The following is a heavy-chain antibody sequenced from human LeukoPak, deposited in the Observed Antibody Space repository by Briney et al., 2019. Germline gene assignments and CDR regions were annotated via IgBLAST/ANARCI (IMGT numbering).Heavy chain of an antibody. CDR2: ISSSSSNI. Sequence: GGSLRLSCAASGFTFSSYSMNWVRQAPGKGLEWVSYISSSSSNIYYADSVKDRFTISRDNAKNSLYLHMDSLRAEDTAVYYCARDLIPGSGTYSLHTWGQGTLVTVSS. D-gene: IGHD1-26*01. J-gene: IGHJ5*02. V-gene: IGHV3-48*01. CDR1: GFTFSSYS. CDR3: ARDLIPGSGTYSLHT.